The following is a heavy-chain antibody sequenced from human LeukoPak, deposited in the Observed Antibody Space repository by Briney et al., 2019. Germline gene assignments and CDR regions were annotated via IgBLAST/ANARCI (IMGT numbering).Heavy chain of an antibody. CDR3: AIGGYYHKY. CDR1: GXTFSIYW. Sequence: GGSLRLSCAASGXTFSIYWLTWVRQAPGKGLESVVNIKQDGSEKYYVDSVKGRFTISRDDAKNSLFLQMNSLRAEDTAVYYCAIGGYYHKYWGQGTLVTVSS. J-gene: IGHJ4*02. CDR2: IKQDGSEK. V-gene: IGHV3-7*05. D-gene: IGHD5-18*01.